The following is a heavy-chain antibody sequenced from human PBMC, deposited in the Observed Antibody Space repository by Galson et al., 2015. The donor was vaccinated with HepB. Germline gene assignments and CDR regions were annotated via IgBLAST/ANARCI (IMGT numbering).Heavy chain of an antibody. CDR1: GFTFNSYA. CDR2: ISSDSGNK. Sequence: SLRLSCAASGFTFNSYAFHWVRQAPGKGLEWVAVISSDSGNKFYTDSVKGRFTISRDNSMNMLFLQMNSLSANDTAVYYCVRRYSFHADYFDYWGQGTLVTVSS. V-gene: IGHV3-30-3*01. J-gene: IGHJ4*02. CDR3: VRRYSFHADYFDY. D-gene: IGHD5-12*01.